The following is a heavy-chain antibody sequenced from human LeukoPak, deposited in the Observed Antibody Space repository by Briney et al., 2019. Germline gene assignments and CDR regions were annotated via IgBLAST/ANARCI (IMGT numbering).Heavy chain of an antibody. CDR2: ISWNSGSI. J-gene: IGHJ4*02. CDR3: AKDASSWSTYYFDY. V-gene: IGHV3-9*01. Sequence: GRSLRHSCAASGFTFDDYAMHWVRQAPGKGLEGVSGISWNSGSIGYADSVKGRFTISRDNAKKSMYLQMNSLRAEDTALYYCAKDASSWSTYYFDYWGQGTMVTVSS. CDR1: GFTFDDYA. D-gene: IGHD6-13*01.